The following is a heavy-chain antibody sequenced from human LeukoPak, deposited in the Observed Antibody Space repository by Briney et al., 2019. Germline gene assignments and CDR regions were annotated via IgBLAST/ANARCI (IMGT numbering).Heavy chain of an antibody. CDR1: GFTFTSYA. V-gene: IGHV3-30*04. CDR3: AKTWEVDY. Sequence: GGSLRLSCTASGFTFTSYAVHWVRQAPGKGLEWVAVISYDASNKYYADSVKGRFTISRDNSKNTLYLQMNSLRAEDTAVYYCAKTWEVDYWGQGTLVTVSS. J-gene: IGHJ4*02. CDR2: ISYDASNK. D-gene: IGHD1-26*01.